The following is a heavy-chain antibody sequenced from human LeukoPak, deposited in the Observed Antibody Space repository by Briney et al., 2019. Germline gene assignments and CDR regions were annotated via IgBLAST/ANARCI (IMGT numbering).Heavy chain of an antibody. CDR2: IYPDDSDT. CDR1: GYSFTSYW. Sequence: GESLKISCKGSGYSFTSYWIGWVRQMPGKGLEWMGIIYPDDSDTKYSPSFQGQVTISADKSISTAYLQWSSLKASDTTMYYCARLAFCTNAVCFSNYYYSMDVWGRGTTVTVSS. V-gene: IGHV5-51*01. D-gene: IGHD2-8*01. CDR3: ARLAFCTNAVCFSNYYYSMDV. J-gene: IGHJ6*03.